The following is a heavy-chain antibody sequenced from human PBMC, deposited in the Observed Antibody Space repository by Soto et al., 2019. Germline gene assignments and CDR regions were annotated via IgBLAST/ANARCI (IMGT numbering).Heavy chain of an antibody. CDR1: GFSLSTSGMC. Sequence: GSGPTLVNPTQTLTLTCTFSGFSLSTSGMCVSWIRQPPGKALEWLALIDWDDDKYYSTSLKTSLTISKDTSKNQVVLTMTNMDPVDTATYYCARITVVRGASDYYYGMDVWGQGTTVTVSS. D-gene: IGHD3-10*01. CDR2: IDWDDDK. V-gene: IGHV2-70*13. CDR3: ARITVVRGASDYYYGMDV. J-gene: IGHJ6*02.